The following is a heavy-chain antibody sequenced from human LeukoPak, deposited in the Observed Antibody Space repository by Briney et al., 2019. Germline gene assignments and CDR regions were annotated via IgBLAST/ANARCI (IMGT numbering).Heavy chain of an antibody. CDR2: IYYSGKA. D-gene: IGHD3-16*01. J-gene: IGHJ6*02. Sequence: SETLSLTCTVSGGSISGYYWTWIRQPPGKGLEWIGQIYYSGKADYNPSLKSRVTISVDTSKNQISLKLTSVTAADTAVYYCAKFGVGYDMHVWGPGTKVTISS. V-gene: IGHV4-59*01. CDR1: GGSISGYY. CDR3: AKFGVGYDMHV.